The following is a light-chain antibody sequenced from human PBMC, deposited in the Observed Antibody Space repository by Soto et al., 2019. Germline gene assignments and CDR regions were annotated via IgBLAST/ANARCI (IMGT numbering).Light chain of an antibody. J-gene: IGKJ1*01. Sequence: EIVLTQSPATLSLSPGERATVSCRASQSVYSLLAWFQQKPGQVPRLLIYDAATRATGIPARFSGSGYGTDFTLTISRLEPEDFAVYFCQQRANLWTFGQGTRVPIK. V-gene: IGKV3-11*01. CDR2: DAA. CDR1: QSVYSL. CDR3: QQRANLWT.